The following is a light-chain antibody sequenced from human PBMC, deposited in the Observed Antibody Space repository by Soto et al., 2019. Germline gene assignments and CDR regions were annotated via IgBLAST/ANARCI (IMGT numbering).Light chain of an antibody. CDR3: SSYGGYNNVI. V-gene: IGLV2-8*01. CDR1: SSDVGGYNY. Sequence: QSALTQPPSASGSPGQSVTISCTGTSSDVGGYNYVSWYQQHPDKAPKLIIYEVSKRPSGVPDRFSGSKSGNTASLTVSGLQAEDEADYYCSSYGGYNNVIFGGGTKVTAL. CDR2: EVS. J-gene: IGLJ2*01.